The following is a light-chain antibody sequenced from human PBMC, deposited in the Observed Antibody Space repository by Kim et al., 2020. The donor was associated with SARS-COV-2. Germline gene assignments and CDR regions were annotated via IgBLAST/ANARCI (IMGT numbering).Light chain of an antibody. CDR3: QQYHNWPPRFT. CDR1: QNVNTN. Sequence: EILVTQSPATLSVSPGERATLPCKTSQNVNTNLAWYQQKPGQAPRLLMYRASTRATGTPARFSASGSGTEFTLTISSLQSEDIAIYYCQQYHNWPPRFTFGQGTKLEI. J-gene: IGKJ2*01. CDR2: RAS. V-gene: IGKV3-15*01.